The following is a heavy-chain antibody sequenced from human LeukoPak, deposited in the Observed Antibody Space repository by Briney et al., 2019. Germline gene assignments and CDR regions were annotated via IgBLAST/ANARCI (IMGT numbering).Heavy chain of an antibody. V-gene: IGHV4-59*12. Sequence: EASETLSLTCTVSGGSISGYYWGWIRQAPGKGLEWIGYIHCRGSTNYNPSLKSRVTMSVDTSKNQFSLKLSSVTAADTAVYYCARTGYSSGWYFDYWGQGTLVTVSS. J-gene: IGHJ4*02. CDR2: IHCRGST. D-gene: IGHD6-19*01. CDR1: GGSISGYY. CDR3: ARTGYSSGWYFDY.